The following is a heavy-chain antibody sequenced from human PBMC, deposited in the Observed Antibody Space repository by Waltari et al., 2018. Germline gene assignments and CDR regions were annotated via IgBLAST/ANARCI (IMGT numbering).Heavy chain of an antibody. Sequence: QVQLVQSGAEVKKPGSSVKVSCKASGGTFSSYAISWVRQAPGQGLEWMGGIIPICGTANHAQKFQGRVTITAYEATSTAYMERSSLRSEDTAVYYCATEAGQWGWFDPWGQGTLVTVSS. CDR1: GGTFSSYA. V-gene: IGHV1-69*13. CDR2: IIPICGTA. CDR3: ATEAGQWGWFDP. J-gene: IGHJ5*02. D-gene: IGHD6-19*01.